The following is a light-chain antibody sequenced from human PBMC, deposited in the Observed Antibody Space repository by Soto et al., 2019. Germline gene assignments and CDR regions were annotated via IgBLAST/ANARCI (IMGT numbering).Light chain of an antibody. CDR2: GAS. J-gene: IGKJ4*01. CDR3: QQYGSPR. Sequence: EIVSTQSPGTLSLSPGERATLSCRASQSVSSSYLAWYQQKPGQAPRLLIYGASSRATGIPDRFSGSGSGTDFTLTISRLEPEDFAVYYCQQYGSPRFGGGTKVDIK. V-gene: IGKV3-20*01. CDR1: QSVSSSY.